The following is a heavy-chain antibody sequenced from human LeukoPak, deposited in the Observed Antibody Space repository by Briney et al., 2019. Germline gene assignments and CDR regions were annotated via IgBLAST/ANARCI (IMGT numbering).Heavy chain of an antibody. D-gene: IGHD5-18*01. J-gene: IGHJ5*02. CDR2: IHYSGDI. Sequence: PSETLSLTCTISGASATSSYWTWVRQPPGKGLEFIGYIHYSGDINYNPSLRGRVTMSQDTSKNHVSLILSSVTAEDTALHHCAGEPRLLDPWGLGTLVTVSS. CDR3: AGEPRLLDP. V-gene: IGHV4-59*02. CDR1: GASATSSY.